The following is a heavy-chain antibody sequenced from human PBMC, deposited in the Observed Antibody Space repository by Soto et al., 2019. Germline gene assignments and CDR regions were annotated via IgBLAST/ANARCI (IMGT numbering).Heavy chain of an antibody. V-gene: IGHV6-1*01. CDR2: TYYRSKWYN. CDR1: GDSVSSNSAA. J-gene: IGHJ3*02. CDR3: AVGESRESAACDI. D-gene: IGHD3-10*01. Sequence: SHTLSLTCSISGDSVSSNSAAWNWIRQSPSRGLEWLGRTYYRSKWYNDYAVSVKSRITINPDTSKNQFSLQLNSVTPEDTAGYYCAVGESRESAACDIRCQGTTVTV.